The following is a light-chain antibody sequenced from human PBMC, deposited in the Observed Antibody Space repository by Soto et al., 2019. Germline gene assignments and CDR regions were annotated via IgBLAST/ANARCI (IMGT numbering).Light chain of an antibody. J-gene: IGKJ1*01. CDR3: QQYNNWPRA. Sequence: EIVMTQSPATLSVSPGERGTLSCRASQSISSNLAWYQQKPGQAPRLLIYGASTRATGIPVRFSGSGSGTEFTLTISSLQSEDFAVYYCQQYNNWPRAFGQGTKVDIK. CDR1: QSISSN. V-gene: IGKV3-15*01. CDR2: GAS.